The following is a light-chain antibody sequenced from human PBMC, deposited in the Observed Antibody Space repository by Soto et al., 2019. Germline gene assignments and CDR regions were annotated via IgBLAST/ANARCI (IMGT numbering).Light chain of an antibody. CDR2: DAS. V-gene: IGKV1-5*01. CDR1: QSISSW. Sequence: DIQMTHSPSTLSASVGDRVTITCRASQSISSWLAWYQQKPVKAPKLLIYDASSLESGVPSRFSGSGSGTEFTLTISSLQPDDFATYYCHQYNSPWTFGQGTNVDIK. J-gene: IGKJ1*01. CDR3: HQYNSPWT.